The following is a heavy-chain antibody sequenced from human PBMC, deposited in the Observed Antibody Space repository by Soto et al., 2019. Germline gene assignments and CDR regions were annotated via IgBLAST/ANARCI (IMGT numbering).Heavy chain of an antibody. CDR3: ARDPKTAGDQHWAFKCFGS. D-gene: IGHD2-21*01. Sequence: GGSLRLSCAASEFSFSISPMHWVRQAPGKGPEWVALISYDGTNKFYADSVKGRFTISRDNSKSTLYLQVDSLRPEDAAVYYCARDPKTAGDQHWAFKCFGSWGQGTLVTVS. V-gene: IGHV3-30-3*01. J-gene: IGHJ5*01. CDR2: ISYDGTNK. CDR1: EFSFSISP.